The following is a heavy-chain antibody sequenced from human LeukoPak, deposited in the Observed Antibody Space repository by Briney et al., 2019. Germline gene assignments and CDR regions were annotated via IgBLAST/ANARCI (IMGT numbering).Heavy chain of an antibody. CDR3: ARGGITSDY. V-gene: IGHV4-30-4*08. CDR2: IYYSGST. J-gene: IGHJ4*02. CDR1: GGSISSYY. Sequence: SETLSLTCTVSGGSISSYYWSWIRQPPGKGLEWIGYIYYSGSTYYNPSLKSRVTISVDTSKNQFSLKLSSVTAADTAVYYCARGGITSDYWGQGTLVTVSS. D-gene: IGHD3-10*01.